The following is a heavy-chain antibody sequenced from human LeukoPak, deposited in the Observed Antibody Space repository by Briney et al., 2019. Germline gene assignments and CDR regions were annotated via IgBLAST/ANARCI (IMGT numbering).Heavy chain of an antibody. Sequence: GGSLRLSCAASGFTFSSYSMNWVRQAPGKGLEGVSRICSSRSSYIYYTDSVKGRFTISRDNAKHSLYLQMNSLRAEDTAVYDCASEITYYYDSSGQLSLDAFDIWGQRTMVTVSS. CDR1: GFTFSSYS. J-gene: IGHJ3*02. CDR3: ASEITYYYDSSGQLSLDAFDI. CDR2: ICSSRSSYI. V-gene: IGHV3-21*01. D-gene: IGHD3-22*01.